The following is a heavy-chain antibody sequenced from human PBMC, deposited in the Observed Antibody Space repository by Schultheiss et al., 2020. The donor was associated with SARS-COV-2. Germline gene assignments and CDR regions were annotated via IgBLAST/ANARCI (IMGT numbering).Heavy chain of an antibody. CDR1: GFSFNTYG. CDR2: ISSSSSYT. J-gene: IGHJ5*02. Sequence: GGSLRLSCTASGFSFNTYGMHWVRQAPGKGLEWVSYISSSSSYTNYADSVKGRFTISRDNAKNSLYLQMNSLRAEDTAVYYCARDPVNWFDPWGQGTLVTVSS. CDR3: ARDPVNWFDP. V-gene: IGHV3-21*05.